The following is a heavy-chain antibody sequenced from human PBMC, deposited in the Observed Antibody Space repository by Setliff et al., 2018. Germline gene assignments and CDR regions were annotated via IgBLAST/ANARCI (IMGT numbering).Heavy chain of an antibody. CDR1: GYSISSGYY. CDR2: IYHSGST. CDR3: AGGDFWSGAHPFHWFDP. V-gene: IGHV4-38-2*01. D-gene: IGHD3-3*01. Sequence: SETLSLTCAVSGYSISSGYYWGWIRQPTGKGLEWIGNIYHSGSTYYNPSRKRRVTISVDTSKNQFPLKLTSVTAADTAVYYCAGGDFWSGAHPFHWFDPWGQGTLLTVSS. J-gene: IGHJ5*02.